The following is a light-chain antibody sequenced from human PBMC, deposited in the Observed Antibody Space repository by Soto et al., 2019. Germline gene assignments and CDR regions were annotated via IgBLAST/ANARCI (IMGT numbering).Light chain of an antibody. CDR2: AAS. CDR1: RGSGDR. V-gene: IGKV1-12*01. J-gene: IGKJ1*01. CDR3: LQVSSFPRT. Sequence: DIQMTQSPSSLSAVVGDRVTITCRASRGSGDRLAWFQQKTGKAPQFLIQAASNLQSGVPSRFSGSGSGTEFILSINSLQPEDIATYYCLQVSSFPRTFGQGTKVDIK.